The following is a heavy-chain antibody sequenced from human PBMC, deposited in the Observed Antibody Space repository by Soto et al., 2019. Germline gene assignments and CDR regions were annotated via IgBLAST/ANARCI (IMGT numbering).Heavy chain of an antibody. V-gene: IGHV1-69*12. J-gene: IGHJ4*02. CDR2: IIAMFHTP. Sequence: QVQLVQSGAEVKKPGSSVKVSCKASGGTFSSASFSWVRQAPGQGLEWMGGIIAMFHTPIYAQKFQDRVTITAYESTSTAYMQLSSLRSGDTAVYYCARSGGLDRDFNYWGQGSLVTVSS. D-gene: IGHD2-15*01. CDR3: ARSGGLDRDFNY. CDR1: GGTFSSAS.